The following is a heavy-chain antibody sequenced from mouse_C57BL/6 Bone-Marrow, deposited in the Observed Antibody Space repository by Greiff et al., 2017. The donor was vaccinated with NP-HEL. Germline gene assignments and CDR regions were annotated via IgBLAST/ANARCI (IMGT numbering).Heavy chain of an antibody. V-gene: IGHV1-69*01. CDR2: IDPSDSYT. D-gene: IGHD2-1*01. CDR3: AREGNYGYWYFDV. Sequence: QVQLQQSGAELVMPGASVKLSCKASGYTFTSYWMHWVKQRPGQGLEWIGEIDPSDSYTNYNQKFKGKSTLTVDKSSSTAYMQLSSRTSEDSAVYYCAREGNYGYWYFDVWGTGTTVTVSS. CDR1: GYTFTSYW. J-gene: IGHJ1*03.